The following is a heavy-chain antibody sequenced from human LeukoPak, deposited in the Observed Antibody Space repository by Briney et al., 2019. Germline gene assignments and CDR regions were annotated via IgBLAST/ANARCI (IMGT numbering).Heavy chain of an antibody. J-gene: IGHJ5*02. V-gene: IGHV1-8*01. CDR2: RNPNSCNT. CDR1: GYTFTSYD. D-gene: IGHD3-22*01. CDR3: ARGRTYYYDSSGYYYGIDP. Sequence: SVKLSCTASGYTFTSYDINWVRQATGQGLEWMGWRNPNSCNTGYAQKFQGRVTMPRNTSISTAYMELSSLRSEDTAVYYCARGRTYYYDSSGYYYGIDPWGQGTLVTVSS.